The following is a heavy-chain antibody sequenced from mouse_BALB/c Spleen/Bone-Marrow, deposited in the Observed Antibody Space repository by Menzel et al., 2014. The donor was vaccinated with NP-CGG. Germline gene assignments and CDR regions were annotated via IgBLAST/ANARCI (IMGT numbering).Heavy chain of an antibody. CDR3: ARLNYYGNLFV. D-gene: IGHD1-1*01. J-gene: IGHJ1*01. CDR1: GFDSSRYW. V-gene: IGHV4-1*02. Sequence: EVQLQESGSGLVQPGGSLKLSCAASGFDSSRYWMSWVRQAPGKGLEWIGEINPDSSTINYTPSLKDKFIISRDNAKNTLYLQMSKVRSEDTALYYCARLNYYGNLFVWGAGTTVTVSS. CDR2: INPDSSTI.